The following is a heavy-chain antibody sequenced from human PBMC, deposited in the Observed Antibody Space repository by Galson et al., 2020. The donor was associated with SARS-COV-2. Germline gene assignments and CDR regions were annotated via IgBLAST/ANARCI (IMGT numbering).Heavy chain of an antibody. CDR3: AGSNIAVADLDY. CDR1: GFTFSNYA. Sequence: GESLKISCAASGFTFSNYAMHWVRQAPGKGLEWVAVISYDGSNKYYADSVKGRFTISRDNSKNTLYLQMNSLRAEDTAGYYGAGSNIAVADLDYWGQGTLVTVSS. J-gene: IGHJ4*02. D-gene: IGHD6-19*01. CDR2: ISYDGSNK. V-gene: IGHV3-30-3*01.